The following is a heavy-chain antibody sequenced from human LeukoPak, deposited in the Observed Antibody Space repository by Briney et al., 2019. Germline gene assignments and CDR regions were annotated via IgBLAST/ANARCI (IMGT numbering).Heavy chain of an antibody. J-gene: IGHJ6*03. Sequence: GGSLRLSCAASGFTFSSYAMSWVRQAPGKGPEWVSAISGSGGSTCYADSVKGRFTISRDNAKNSLYLQMNSLRAEDTAVYYCARDPPGNYYYMDVWGKGTTVTVSS. CDR3: ARDPPGNYYYMDV. V-gene: IGHV3-23*01. D-gene: IGHD6-13*01. CDR1: GFTFSSYA. CDR2: ISGSGGST.